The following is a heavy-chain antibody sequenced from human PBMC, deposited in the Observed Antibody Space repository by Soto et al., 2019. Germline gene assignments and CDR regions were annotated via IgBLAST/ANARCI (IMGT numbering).Heavy chain of an antibody. CDR2: ITWNSGFI. J-gene: IGHJ6*03. D-gene: IGHD2-2*01. Sequence: GWSLRLSCAASRFTFDNYGMHLVRQAPGKGLEWVSYITWNSGFIGYADSVRGRFTISRDNAKNSLYLQMNSLRPEDTALYYCVKGYCSSSSCHAPYYYYYMDVWGKGTTVTVSS. V-gene: IGHV3-9*01. CDR1: RFTFDNYG. CDR3: VKGYCSSSSCHAPYYYYYMDV.